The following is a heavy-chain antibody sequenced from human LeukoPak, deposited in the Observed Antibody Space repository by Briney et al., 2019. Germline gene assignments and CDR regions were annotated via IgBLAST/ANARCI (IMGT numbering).Heavy chain of an antibody. D-gene: IGHD3-10*01. Sequence: GASVKVSCKASGYTFTDYYMHWVRQAPGQGLEWMGRINPSSGDANYAHKFQGRVTMTRDTSIGTAYMELSRLRSDDSAIYYCARGSGLGHHFEYWGQGTLVTVSS. J-gene: IGHJ4*02. CDR3: ARGSGLGHHFEY. CDR1: GYTFTDYY. CDR2: INPSSGDA. V-gene: IGHV1-2*06.